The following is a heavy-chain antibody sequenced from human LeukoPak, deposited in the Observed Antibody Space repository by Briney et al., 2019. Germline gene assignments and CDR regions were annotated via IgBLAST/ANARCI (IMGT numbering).Heavy chain of an antibody. D-gene: IGHD3-22*01. CDR2: IYYSGST. CDR3: ARSAHNYYDSSGYNDY. CDR1: GGSISSYY. V-gene: IGHV4-59*08. J-gene: IGHJ4*02. Sequence: SETLSLTCTVSGGSISSYYWSWIRQPPGKGLEWIGYIYYSGSTNYNPSLKSRVTISVDTSKNQFSLKLSSVTAADTAVYYCARSAHNYYDSSGYNDYWGQGTLVTVSS.